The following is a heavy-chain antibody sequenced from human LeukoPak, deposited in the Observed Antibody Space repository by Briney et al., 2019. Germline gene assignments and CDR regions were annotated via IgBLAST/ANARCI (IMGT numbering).Heavy chain of an antibody. J-gene: IGHJ1*01. D-gene: IGHD2-21*02. CDR3: AKDPGMYCGGDCYSWEFEYIQH. V-gene: IGHV3-30*18. CDR1: GITVSNYG. Sequence: GGSLRLSCAVSGITVSNYGMHWVRQAPGKGLEWVAVISYDGSKKYYADSVKGRFTISRDNSKNTLYLQMNSLRAEDTAVYYCAKDPGMYCGGDCYSWEFEYIQHWGQGTLVTVSS. CDR2: ISYDGSKK.